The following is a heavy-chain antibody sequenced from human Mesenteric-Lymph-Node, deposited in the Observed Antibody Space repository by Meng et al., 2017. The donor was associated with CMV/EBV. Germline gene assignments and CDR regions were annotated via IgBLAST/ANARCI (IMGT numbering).Heavy chain of an antibody. CDR1: GFTFSSYW. V-gene: IGHV3-53*01. J-gene: IGHJ4*02. CDR2: IYSGGST. D-gene: IGHD5-24*01. Sequence: GGSLRLSCAASGFTFSSYWMHWVRQAPGKGLEWVSVIYSGGSTSYADAVKGRFTISRDNSKNTLYLQMNSLRAEDTAVYYCARGRHAYNSECDYWGQGTLVTVSS. CDR3: ARGRHAYNSECDY.